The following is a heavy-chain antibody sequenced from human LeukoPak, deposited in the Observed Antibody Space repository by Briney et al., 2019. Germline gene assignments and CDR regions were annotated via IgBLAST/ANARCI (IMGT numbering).Heavy chain of an antibody. CDR3: ARAPHLYGDYSRFDP. J-gene: IGHJ5*02. D-gene: IGHD4-17*01. CDR1: GGSFSGYY. CDR2: INHSGST. V-gene: IGHV4-34*01. Sequence: SETLSLTCAVYGGSFSGYYWSWIRQPPGKGLEWIGEINHSGSTNYNPSLKSRVTISVDTSKNQFSLKLSSVTAADTAVYYCARAPHLYGDYSRFDPWGQGTLVTVSS.